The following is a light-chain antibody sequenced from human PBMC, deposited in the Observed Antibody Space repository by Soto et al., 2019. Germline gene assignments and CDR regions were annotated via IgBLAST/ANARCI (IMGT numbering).Light chain of an antibody. Sequence: QSALPKPASLSGSPGHSITFSCTGPSIDIGSNNYVSWFQQRPGKAPTLIIYEFINRPSGVSTHFSGSKSGNTASLTISGLLPEDEAEYYCSSYTTTTRLFGGGTKLTVL. CDR1: SIDIGSNNY. J-gene: IGLJ3*02. V-gene: IGLV2-14*01. CDR3: SSYTTTTRL. CDR2: EFI.